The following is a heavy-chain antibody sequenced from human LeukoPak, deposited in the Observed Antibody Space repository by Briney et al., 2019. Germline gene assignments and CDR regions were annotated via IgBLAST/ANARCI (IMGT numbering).Heavy chain of an antibody. Sequence: SQTLSLTCALSGDIVSSNSAAWNWIRQSPSRGLEWLGRTYYRSKSYNDYAASVKSRITINPDTSKNQFSLQLNSVTPEDTAAYYCARDLSVDIHFDYWGQGTLVTVSS. CDR3: ARDLSVDIHFDY. D-gene: IGHD5-12*01. CDR1: GDIVSSNSAA. CDR2: TYYRSKSYN. V-gene: IGHV6-1*01. J-gene: IGHJ4*02.